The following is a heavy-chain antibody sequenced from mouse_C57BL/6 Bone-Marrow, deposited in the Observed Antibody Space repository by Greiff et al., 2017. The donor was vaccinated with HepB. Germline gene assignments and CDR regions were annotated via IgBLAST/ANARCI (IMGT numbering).Heavy chain of an antibody. CDR1: GYTFTSYW. CDR2: IDPNSGGT. J-gene: IGHJ1*03. V-gene: IGHV1-72*01. D-gene: IGHD2-4*01. Sequence: QVQLKQPGAELVKPGASVKLSCKASGYTFTSYWMHWVKQRPGRGLEWIGRIDPNSGGTKYNEKFKSKATLTVDKPSSTAYMQLSSLTSEDSAVYYCARGNDYDCYWYFDVWGTGTTVTVSS. CDR3: ARGNDYDCYWYFDV.